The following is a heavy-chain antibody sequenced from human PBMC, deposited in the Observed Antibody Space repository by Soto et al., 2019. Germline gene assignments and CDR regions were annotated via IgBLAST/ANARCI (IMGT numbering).Heavy chain of an antibody. CDR1: GGTFSSYA. V-gene: IGHV1-69*12. CDR3: ATNLLGYCSGGSCYEYYGMDV. D-gene: IGHD2-15*01. CDR2: IIPIFGTA. J-gene: IGHJ6*02. Sequence: QVQLVQSGAEVKKPGSSVKVSCKASGGTFSSYAISWVRQAPGQGLEWMGGIIPIFGTANYAQKFQGRVTITADESTSTAYMGLSSLSSEDTAVYYCATNLLGYCSGGSCYEYYGMDVWGQGTTVTVSS.